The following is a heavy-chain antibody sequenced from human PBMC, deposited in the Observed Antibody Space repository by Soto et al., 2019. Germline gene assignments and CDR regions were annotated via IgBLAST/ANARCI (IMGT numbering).Heavy chain of an antibody. V-gene: IGHV3-23*01. CDR2: ISGSGGST. CDR3: AKVLSGLYYFDY. D-gene: IGHD2-15*01. CDR1: GFTFSSYA. Sequence: EVQLLESGGGLVQPGGSLRLSCAASGFTFSSYAMSWVRQAPGKGLEWVSAISGSGGSTYYADSVKGRFTISRDNSKNTLYLHMNSLRAEDTAVYYCAKVLSGLYYFDYWGQGTLVTVSS. J-gene: IGHJ4*02.